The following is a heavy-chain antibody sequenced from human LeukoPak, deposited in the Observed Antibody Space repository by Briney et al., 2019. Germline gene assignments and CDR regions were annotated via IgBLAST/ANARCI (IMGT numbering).Heavy chain of an antibody. V-gene: IGHV3-23*01. D-gene: IGHD1-1*01. Sequence: GALSLSSAASGFTFSSYAMSWVRQAPGKGLEWVSAISGSGGSTYYSDSVKGRFTISRDNSRNTLYLQMNSLRAEDTAVYYCAKSEYKEAAFDIWGQGTMVTVSS. CDR3: AKSEYKEAAFDI. CDR1: GFTFSSYA. J-gene: IGHJ3*02. CDR2: ISGSGGST.